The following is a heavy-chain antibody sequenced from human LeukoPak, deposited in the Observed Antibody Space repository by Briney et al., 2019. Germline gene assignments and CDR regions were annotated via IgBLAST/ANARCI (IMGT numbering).Heavy chain of an antibody. CDR2: INPSGGST. D-gene: IGHD6-6*01. Sequence: ASVNVSCKASVYTFTSYYIHWVRQAPGQGLEWMGIINPSGGSTSYAQKFQGRVTMTRDTSTSTVYMELSSLRSEDTAVYYCARDGGGQLVRNWFDPWGQGTLVTVSS. CDR1: VYTFTSYY. V-gene: IGHV1-46*01. CDR3: ARDGGGQLVRNWFDP. J-gene: IGHJ5*02.